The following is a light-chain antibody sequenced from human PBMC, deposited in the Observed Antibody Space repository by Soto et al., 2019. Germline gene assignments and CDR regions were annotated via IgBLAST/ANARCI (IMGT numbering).Light chain of an antibody. CDR3: QKYNSAALT. CDR2: AAS. CDR1: QGISNY. J-gene: IGKJ4*01. V-gene: IGKV1-27*01. Sequence: DIQMTQSPSSLSASVGDRVTITCRASQGISNYLAWYQHKPGKVPKLLIYAASNLQSGVPSRISGRGSGTEFTLAMSSLVPGDGATYYCQKYNSAALTFGGGTKVEIK.